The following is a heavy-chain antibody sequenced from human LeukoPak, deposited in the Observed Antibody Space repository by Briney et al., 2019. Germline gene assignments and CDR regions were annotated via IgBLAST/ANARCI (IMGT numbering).Heavy chain of an antibody. V-gene: IGHV3-21*01. J-gene: IGHJ6*03. CDR2: ISSSSSYI. Sequence: GGSLRLSCAASGFTFSSYSMNWVRQAPGKGLEWVSSISSSSSYIYYADSVKGRFTISRDNAKNSLYLQMNSLRAEDTAVYYCARSNRHCSSTGCYDYYYMDVWGKGTTVTVSS. D-gene: IGHD2-2*01. CDR3: ARSNRHCSSTGCYDYYYMDV. CDR1: GFTFSSYS.